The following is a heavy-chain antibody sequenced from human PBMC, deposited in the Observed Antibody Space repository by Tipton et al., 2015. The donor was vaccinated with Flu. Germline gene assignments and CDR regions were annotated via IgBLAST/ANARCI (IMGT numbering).Heavy chain of an antibody. D-gene: IGHD3-10*01. Sequence: TLSLTCTVSGGSISTYYWSWIRQPPGKGLEWIGYIYYSGSTNYNPSLKSRVTISVDTSKNQFSLKLSSVTAADTAVYYCARDPATGDYGLGSHFDGMDVWGQGTTVTVSS. CDR2: IYYSGST. V-gene: IGHV4-59*12. CDR3: ARDPATGDYGLGSHFDGMDV. J-gene: IGHJ6*02. CDR1: GGSISTYY.